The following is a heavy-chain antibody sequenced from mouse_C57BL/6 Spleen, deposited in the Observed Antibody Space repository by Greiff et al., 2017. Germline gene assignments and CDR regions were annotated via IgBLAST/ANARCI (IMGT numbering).Heavy chain of an antibody. V-gene: IGHV1-55*01. CDR3: ARAYDYAYYAMDY. D-gene: IGHD2-4*01. CDR2: IYPGSGST. J-gene: IGHJ4*01. CDR1: GYTFTSYW. Sequence: QVHVKQPGAELVKPGASVKMSCKASGYTFTSYWITWVKQRPGQGLEWIGDIYPGSGSTNYNEKFKSKATLTVDTSSSTAYMQLSSLTSEDSAVYYCARAYDYAYYAMDYWGQGTSVTVSS.